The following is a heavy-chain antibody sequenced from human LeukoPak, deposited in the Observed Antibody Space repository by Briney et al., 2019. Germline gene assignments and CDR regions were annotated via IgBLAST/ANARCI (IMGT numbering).Heavy chain of an antibody. CDR2: IYTSGST. CDR1: GGSISSGSYY. J-gene: IGHJ3*02. Sequence: SETLSLTCTVSGGSISSGSYYWSWIRQPAGKGLEWIGRIYTSGSTNYNPSLKSRVTISVDTSKNQFSLKLSSVTAADTAVYYCARSCLIVDIVATIRARLGGNAFDIWGQGTMVIVSS. CDR3: ARSCLIVDIVATIRARLGGNAFDI. D-gene: IGHD5-12*01. V-gene: IGHV4-61*02.